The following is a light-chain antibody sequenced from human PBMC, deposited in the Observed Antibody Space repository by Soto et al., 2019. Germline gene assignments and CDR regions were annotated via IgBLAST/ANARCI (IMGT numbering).Light chain of an antibody. Sequence: DYQVTQSPSTLSASVGDRVTITCRASQNIYTWLAWYQQKPGIAPKLLIHKASTLESGVPSRFSGSGYGTEFTLTISSLEPEDFAIYYCQQRKNWQVTFGQGTRLEIK. CDR3: QQRKNWQVT. J-gene: IGKJ5*01. CDR1: QNIYTW. CDR2: KAS. V-gene: IGKV1-5*03.